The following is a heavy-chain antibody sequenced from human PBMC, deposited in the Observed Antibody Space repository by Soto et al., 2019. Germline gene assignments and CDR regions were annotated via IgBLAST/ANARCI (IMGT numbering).Heavy chain of an antibody. CDR1: GFTFSSYV. V-gene: IGHV3-23*01. Sequence: EVQLLESGGGLVQPGGSLRLSCAASGFTFSSYVMSWVRQAPGKGLEWVSSISAGGGSTYYADSVKGRFTISRDNSKNTLYLQMNSLRAEDTAVYYCTRGDWYFDKWGQGTLVTVSS. D-gene: IGHD2-21*01. J-gene: IGHJ4*02. CDR3: TRGDWYFDK. CDR2: ISAGGGST.